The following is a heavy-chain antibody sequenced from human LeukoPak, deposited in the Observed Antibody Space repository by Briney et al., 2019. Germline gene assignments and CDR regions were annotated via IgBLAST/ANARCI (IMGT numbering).Heavy chain of an antibody. V-gene: IGHV1-46*01. CDR2: INPSGGST. CDR3: AREAPSTCGGDCYSWSYYFDY. CDR1: GYTFTSYY. Sequence: ASVKVSCKASGYTFTSYYMHWVRQAPGQGLEWMGIINPSGGSTSYAQKFQGRVTMTRDTSTSTVYMELSSLRSEDTAVYYCAREAPSTCGGDCYSWSYYFDYWGQRTLVTVSS. J-gene: IGHJ4*02. D-gene: IGHD2-21*02.